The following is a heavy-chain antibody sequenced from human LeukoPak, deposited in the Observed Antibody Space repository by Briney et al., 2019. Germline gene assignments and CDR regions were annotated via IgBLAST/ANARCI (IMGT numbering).Heavy chain of an antibody. CDR3: AKEEGITIFGVVLS. J-gene: IGHJ5*02. CDR2: ISGSGGST. D-gene: IGHD3-3*01. CDR1: GFTFNNYA. Sequence: GGSLRLSCTAAGFTFNNYAMSWVRQAPGEGLEWVSAISGSGGSTYYADSVKGRFTISRDNSKNTLCLQMNSLRAEDTAVYYCAKEEGITIFGVVLSWGQGTLVTVSS. V-gene: IGHV3-23*01.